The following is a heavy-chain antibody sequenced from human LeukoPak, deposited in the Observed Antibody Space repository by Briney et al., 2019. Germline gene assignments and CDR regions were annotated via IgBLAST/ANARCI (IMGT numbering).Heavy chain of an antibody. CDR3: ARAPIAARRTSDY. CDR1: GFTFSSYG. V-gene: IGHV3-30*19. Sequence: GGSPRLSCAASGFTFSSYGMHWVRQAPGKGLEWVAVISYDGSNKYYADSVKGRFTISRDNSKNTLYLQMNSPRAEDTAVYYCARAPIAARRTSDYWGQGTLVTVSS. J-gene: IGHJ4*02. D-gene: IGHD6-6*01. CDR2: ISYDGSNK.